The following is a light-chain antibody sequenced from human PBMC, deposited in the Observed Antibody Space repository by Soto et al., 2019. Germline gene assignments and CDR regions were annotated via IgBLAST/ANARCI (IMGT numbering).Light chain of an antibody. Sequence: EIVLTQSPGTLSLSPGERATLSCRASQSVSSSYLDWYQQKPGQAPRLLIYGASSRATGIPDRFSGSGSGTDFNLTISRLEPEAFAVYYCQQYGSSSFTFGPGTKVDIK. J-gene: IGKJ3*01. CDR1: QSVSSSY. CDR3: QQYGSSSFT. CDR2: GAS. V-gene: IGKV3-20*01.